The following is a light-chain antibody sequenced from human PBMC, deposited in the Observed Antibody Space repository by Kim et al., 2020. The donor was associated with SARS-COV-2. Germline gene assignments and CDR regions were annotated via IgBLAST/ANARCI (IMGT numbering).Light chain of an antibody. CDR1: QDISDY. Sequence: ASVGDSVTITCRASQDISDYLAWFQQQPGKAPKSLIYAASALQSGVPSKFTGSGYGTDFTLTISSLQPEDFATYYCHQYKTYPWTFGQGTKVDIK. J-gene: IGKJ1*01. V-gene: IGKV1-16*02. CDR2: AAS. CDR3: HQYKTYPWT.